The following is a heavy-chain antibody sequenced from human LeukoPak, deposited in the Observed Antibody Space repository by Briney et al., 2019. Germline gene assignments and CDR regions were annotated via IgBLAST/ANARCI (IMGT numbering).Heavy chain of an antibody. CDR3: AREYRLRFGDSPRGYYYYMDV. CDR2: IYTSGST. V-gene: IGHV4-4*07. D-gene: IGHD3-10*01. Sequence: SETLSLTCTVSGGSISSYYWSWIRQPAGKGLEWIGRIYTSGSTNYNPSLKSRVTMSVDTSKNQFSLKLSSVTAADTAVYYCAREYRLRFGDSPRGYYYYMDVWGKGTTVTISS. J-gene: IGHJ6*03. CDR1: GGSISSYY.